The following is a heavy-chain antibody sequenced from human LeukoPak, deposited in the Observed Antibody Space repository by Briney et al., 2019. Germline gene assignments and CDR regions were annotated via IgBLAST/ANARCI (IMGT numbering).Heavy chain of an antibody. J-gene: IGHJ4*02. CDR2: ISSSSTI. CDR1: GFTFSSYS. CDR3: AREGTRVLYYFDY. V-gene: IGHV3-48*01. Sequence: GGSLRLSCAASGFTFSSYSMNWVRQAPGKGLEWASYISSSSTIYYADSVKGRFTISRDNAKNSLYLQMNSLRAEDTAVYYCAREGTRVLYYFDYWGQGTLVTVSS. D-gene: IGHD1-7*01.